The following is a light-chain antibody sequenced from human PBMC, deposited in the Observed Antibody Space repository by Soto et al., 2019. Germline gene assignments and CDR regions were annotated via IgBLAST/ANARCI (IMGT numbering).Light chain of an antibody. V-gene: IGKV1-39*01. CDR1: QSISSY. Sequence: DIQMTQSPCSLSASVGDRVTITCRASQSISSYLNWYQQKPGKAPKLLIYAASSLQSGVPSRFSGSGSGTDFNLTISSLQPEDFATYYCPQSYSTPATFGQGTRLEIK. J-gene: IGKJ5*01. CDR3: PQSYSTPAT. CDR2: AAS.